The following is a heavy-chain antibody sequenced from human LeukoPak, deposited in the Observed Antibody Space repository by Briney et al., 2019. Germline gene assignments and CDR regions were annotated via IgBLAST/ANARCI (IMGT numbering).Heavy chain of an antibody. D-gene: IGHD1-26*01. CDR1: GFTFDDYA. CDR3: AKDGMVGATTGSDY. J-gene: IGHJ4*02. Sequence: GGSLRLSCAASGFTFDDYAMHWVRQAPGKGLEWVSLISWDGGSTYYADSVKGRFTISRDNSKNSLYLQMNSLRAEDTALYYCAKDGMVGATTGSDYWGQGTLVTVSS. V-gene: IGHV3-43D*03. CDR2: ISWDGGST.